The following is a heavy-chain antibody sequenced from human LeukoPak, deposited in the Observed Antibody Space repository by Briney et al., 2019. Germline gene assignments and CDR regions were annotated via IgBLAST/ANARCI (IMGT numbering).Heavy chain of an antibody. J-gene: IGHJ5*02. CDR2: ISSTRYYI. Sequence: GGSLRLSCAASGFTFTSYAMRWVRQAPGEGVEWVSSISSTRYYIYYADSVKGRFTVSRDNAKNSLFLQMNSLRAEDTAVYYCARDSVPVITTSWFDPWGQGALVTVSS. V-gene: IGHV3-21*01. CDR1: GFTFTSYA. CDR3: ARDSVPVITTSWFDP. D-gene: IGHD3-22*01.